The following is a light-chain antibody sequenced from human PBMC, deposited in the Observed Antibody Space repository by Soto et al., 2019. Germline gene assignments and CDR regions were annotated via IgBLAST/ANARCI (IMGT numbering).Light chain of an antibody. CDR3: QKYNSALT. V-gene: IGKV1-27*01. CDR1: QGITNH. CDR2: AAS. J-gene: IGKJ5*01. Sequence: DIQMTQSPSSLSASVGNRVSISCRASQGITNHLAWYQQKPGKAPKVLIYAASTLQPGVPSRFSGSGSGTDFTLTISSLQPEDVATYFCQKYNSALTFGQGTRLEIK.